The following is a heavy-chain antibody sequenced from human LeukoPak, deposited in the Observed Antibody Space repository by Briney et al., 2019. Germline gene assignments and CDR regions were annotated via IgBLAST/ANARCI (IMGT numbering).Heavy chain of an antibody. J-gene: IGHJ6*02. CDR1: GFTVSSNY. CDR3: AREGGTMIVDYYYGMDV. D-gene: IGHD3-22*01. CDR2: IYSGGST. V-gene: IGHV3-66*01. Sequence: GGSLRLSCAASGFTVSSNYMSWVRQAPGKGLEWVSVIYSGGSTYYADSVKGRFTISRDNSKNTLYLQMNSLRAEDTAVYYCAREGGTMIVDYYYGMDVWAKGPRSPSP.